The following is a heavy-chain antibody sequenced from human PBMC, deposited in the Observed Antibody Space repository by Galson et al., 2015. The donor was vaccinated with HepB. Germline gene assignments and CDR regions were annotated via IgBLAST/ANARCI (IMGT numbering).Heavy chain of an antibody. D-gene: IGHD5-12*01. J-gene: IGHJ4*02. V-gene: IGHV3-23*01. CDR2: IGVNDGSI. CDR3: AKGRPERPPEHRGYDLPDY. Sequence: SLRLSCAASGFTFGSYAMNWVRQAPGKGLEWVSGIGVNDGSIYYANSVKGRFTISRDNSKNTLYLQVNSLRVEDTAIYYCAKGRPERPPEHRGYDLPDYWGQGTLVTVSS. CDR1: GFTFGSYA.